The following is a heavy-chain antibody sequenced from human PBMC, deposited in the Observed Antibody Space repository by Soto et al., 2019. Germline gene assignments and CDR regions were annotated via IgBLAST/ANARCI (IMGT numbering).Heavy chain of an antibody. D-gene: IGHD6-13*01. CDR2: IYWDDDK. J-gene: IGHJ4*02. CDR3: ARRLWSSSCFDY. CDR1: GFSLSTSAVG. V-gene: IGHV2-5*02. Sequence: QIALKESGPTLVKPTQTLTLTCTFSGFSLSTSAVGVGWIRQPPGKALEWLALIYWDDDKRYSPSLKSRLTITKDTSKNQVVLTMTNLDPVDTATYYCARRLWSSSCFDYWSQGTLVTVSS.